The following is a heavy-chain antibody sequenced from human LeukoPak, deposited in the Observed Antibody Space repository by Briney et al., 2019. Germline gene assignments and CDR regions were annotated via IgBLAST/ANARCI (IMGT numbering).Heavy chain of an antibody. Sequence: PSETLSLTCTVSGGSISSYYWSWIRQPPGKGLEWIGYIYYSGSTNYNPSLKSRVTISVDTSKNQFFLKLSSVTAADTAVYYCARGSYCSSTSCYSNDAFDIWGQGTMVTVSS. J-gene: IGHJ3*02. CDR3: ARGSYCSSTSCYSNDAFDI. CDR1: GGSISSYY. CDR2: IYYSGST. V-gene: IGHV4-59*01. D-gene: IGHD2-2*01.